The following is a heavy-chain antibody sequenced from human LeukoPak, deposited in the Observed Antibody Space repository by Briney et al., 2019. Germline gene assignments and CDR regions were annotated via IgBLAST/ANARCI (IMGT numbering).Heavy chain of an antibody. CDR1: EFTFSSYW. CDR2: IKQDGGEK. V-gene: IGHV3-7*01. CDR3: ARVGARQILEY. D-gene: IGHD4-17*01. J-gene: IGHJ4*02. Sequence: GGSLRLSCAASEFTFSSYWMSWVRQAPGKGLEWVANIKQDGGEKYYLDSVKGRFTVSRDNARNSLYLQMNSLRAEDTAVYYCARVGARQILEYWGQGTLVTVSS.